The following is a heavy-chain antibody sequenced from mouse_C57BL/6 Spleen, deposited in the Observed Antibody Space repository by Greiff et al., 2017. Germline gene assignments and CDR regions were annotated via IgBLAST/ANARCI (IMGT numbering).Heavy chain of an antibody. D-gene: IGHD2-14*01. CDR3: ARIGGTAMDY. Sequence: EVHLVESGGGLVQPGGSLKLSCAASGFTFSDYGMAWVRQAPRKGPEWVAFISNLAYSIYYADTVTGRFTISRENAKNTLYLEMSSLRSEDTAMYYCARIGGTAMDYWGQGTSVTVSS. CDR2: ISNLAYSI. V-gene: IGHV5-15*01. J-gene: IGHJ4*01. CDR1: GFTFSDYG.